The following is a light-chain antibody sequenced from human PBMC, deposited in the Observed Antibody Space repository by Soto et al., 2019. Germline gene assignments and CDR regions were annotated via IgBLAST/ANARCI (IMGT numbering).Light chain of an antibody. Sequence: DIQLTHSPSFLAASVGDGVTMTVRASQGINNYLAWYQQKPGKAPNLLIYAASSLQSGVPARFSGIGSGTGFTLSISSLQPEDFATYYCQQSYSGPLTFGGGTKVDIK. V-gene: IGKV1-39*01. J-gene: IGKJ4*01. CDR2: AAS. CDR1: QGINNY. CDR3: QQSYSGPLT.